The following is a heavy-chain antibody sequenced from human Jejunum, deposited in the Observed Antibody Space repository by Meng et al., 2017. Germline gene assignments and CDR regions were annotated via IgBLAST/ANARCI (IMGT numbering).Heavy chain of an antibody. CDR2: IYWDDDK. V-gene: IGHV2-5*02. Sequence: HITLDEFGRKLVKLTQTLTLTCALSGPSLTDVGVSVGWIRHPPGKALEWLALIYWDDDKRYSPSLKSRVTITKDTSRNYVVLTMTNMDPMDTATYYCAHRREDPRSSQYFLDFWGRGTLVTVSS. CDR3: AHRREDPRSSQYFLDF. CDR1: GPSLTDVGVS. J-gene: IGHJ4*02. D-gene: IGHD6-6*01.